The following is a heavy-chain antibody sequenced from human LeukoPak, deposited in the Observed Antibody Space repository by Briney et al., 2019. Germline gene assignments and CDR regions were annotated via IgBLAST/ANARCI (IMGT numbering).Heavy chain of an antibody. V-gene: IGHV3-21*01. Sequence: GGSLRLSCAASGFTFSSYSMNWVRQAPGKGLEWVSSISSSSSYIYYADSVKGRFTISRDNAKNSLYLQMNSLRAEDTAVYYCVRGGGLSGYYDYWGQGTLVTVSS. J-gene: IGHJ4*02. CDR2: ISSSSSYI. D-gene: IGHD3-22*01. CDR1: GFTFSSYS. CDR3: VRGGGLSGYYDY.